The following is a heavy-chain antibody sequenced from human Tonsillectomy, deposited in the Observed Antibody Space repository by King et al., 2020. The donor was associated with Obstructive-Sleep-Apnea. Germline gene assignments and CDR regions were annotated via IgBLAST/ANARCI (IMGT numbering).Heavy chain of an antibody. CDR2: IIPIFGTA. CDR3: ARAHPHTKEPGYYDSSGYYGFDY. V-gene: IGHV1-69*01. CDR1: GGTFSSYA. D-gene: IGHD3-22*01. Sequence: VQLVESGAEVKKPGSSVKVSCKASGGTFSSYAISWVRQAPGQGLEWMGGIIPIFGTANYAQKFQGRVTITADESTSTAYMELSSLRSEDTAVYYCARAHPHTKEPGYYDSSGYYGFDYWGQGTLVTVSS. J-gene: IGHJ4*02.